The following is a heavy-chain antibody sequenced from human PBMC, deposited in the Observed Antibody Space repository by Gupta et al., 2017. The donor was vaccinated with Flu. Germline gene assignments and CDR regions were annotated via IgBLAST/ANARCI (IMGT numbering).Heavy chain of an antibody. D-gene: IGHD4-17*01. Sequence: QVQLQESGPGLVKPSETLSLTCTVSGGSISSYYWSWIRQPPGKGLEWIGYIYYSGSTNYNPSLKSRVTISVDTSKNQFSLKLSSVTAADTAVYYCARASYGDSLFDYWGQGTLVTVSS. J-gene: IGHJ4*02. CDR2: IYYSGST. CDR3: ARASYGDSLFDY. CDR1: GGSISSYY. V-gene: IGHV4-59*01.